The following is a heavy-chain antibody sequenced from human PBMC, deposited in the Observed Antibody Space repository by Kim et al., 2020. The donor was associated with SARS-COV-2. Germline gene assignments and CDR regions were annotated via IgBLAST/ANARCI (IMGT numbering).Heavy chain of an antibody. D-gene: IGHD5-18*01. V-gene: IGHV1-69*04. J-gene: IGHJ4*02. CDR3: ARALDTAMETGDY. CDR2: IIPILGIA. CDR1: GGTFSSYA. Sequence: SVKVSCKASGGTFSSYAISWVRQAPGQGLEWMGRIIPILGIANYAQKFQGRVTITADKSTSTAYMELSSLRSEDTAVYYCARALDTAMETGDYWGQGTLVTVSS.